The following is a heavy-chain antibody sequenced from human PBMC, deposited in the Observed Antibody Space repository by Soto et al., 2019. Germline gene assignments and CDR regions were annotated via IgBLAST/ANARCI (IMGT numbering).Heavy chain of an antibody. CDR1: GGMFSDYT. D-gene: IGHD3-3*01. CDR2: IIPIFGGP. J-gene: IGHJ5*02. V-gene: IGHV1-69*06. Sequence: QVQLVQSGAVVKKPGSSVTVSCKASGGMFSDYTISWVRQAPGQGLEWMGGIIPIFGGPHYAQKFQGRVTITADKPTSAVYLERRDLASEGTGGYYWAKKGGGASIDFWRANWFDPWGQGTLVTVSS. CDR3: AKKGGGASIDFWRANWFDP.